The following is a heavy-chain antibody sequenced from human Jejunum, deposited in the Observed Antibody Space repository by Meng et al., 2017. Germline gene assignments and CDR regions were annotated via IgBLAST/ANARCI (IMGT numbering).Heavy chain of an antibody. CDR2: IDDDGNTI. Sequence: GESLKISCAASGFTFRSQWMHWVRQAPGQGPEWGSRIDDDGNTIDYAGSVQGRFIISRDNAKNTRYLQKNRLRAENTAVYYCTTAGAYPFDYWGQGTLVTVSS. J-gene: IGHJ4*02. CDR3: TTAGAYPFDY. CDR1: GFTFRSQW. V-gene: IGHV3-74*01.